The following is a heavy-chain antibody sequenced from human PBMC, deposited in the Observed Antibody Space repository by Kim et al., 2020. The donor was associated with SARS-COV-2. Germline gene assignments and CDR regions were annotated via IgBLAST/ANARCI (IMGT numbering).Heavy chain of an antibody. V-gene: IGHV1-69*01. Sequence: AQKFQGRVTITADESTSTAYMELSSLRSEDTAVYYCASPYGDYASREFDYWGQGTLVTVSS. CDR3: ASPYGDYASREFDY. J-gene: IGHJ4*02. D-gene: IGHD4-17*01.